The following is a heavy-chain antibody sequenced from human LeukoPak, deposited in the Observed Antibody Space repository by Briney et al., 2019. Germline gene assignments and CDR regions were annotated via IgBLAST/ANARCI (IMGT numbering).Heavy chain of an antibody. CDR3: ARVNCRRCEGIAAAGDY. Sequence: VASVKVSCKASGGTFSSYAISWVRQAPGQGLEWMGWMNPNSGNTGYAQKFQGRVTITRNTSISTAYMELSSLRSEDTAVYYCARVNCRRCEGIAAAGDYWAQGTLVTVSS. J-gene: IGHJ4*02. CDR2: MNPNSGNT. D-gene: IGHD6-13*01. CDR1: GGTFSSYA. V-gene: IGHV1-8*03.